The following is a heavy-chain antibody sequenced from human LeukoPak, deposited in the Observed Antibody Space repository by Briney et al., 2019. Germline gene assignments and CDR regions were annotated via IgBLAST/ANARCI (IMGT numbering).Heavy chain of an antibody. CDR3: VRDYFTDTDGYSEHYLDI. J-gene: IGHJ4*02. D-gene: IGHD3-22*01. Sequence: PGGSLSLSCEASGFSVGDNYMTWVRPAPGKGLGWVSVLYRGGSTIYAASVRGRSTISRDRDNNTLYLQMNDLRAEDTAVYYCVRDYFTDTDGYSEHYLDIWGQGTLVTVSS. CDR1: GFSVGDNY. V-gene: IGHV3-53*01. CDR2: LYRGGST.